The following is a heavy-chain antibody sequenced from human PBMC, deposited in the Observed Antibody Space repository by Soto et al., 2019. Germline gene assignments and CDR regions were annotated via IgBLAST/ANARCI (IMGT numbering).Heavy chain of an antibody. D-gene: IGHD6-13*01. CDR3: ARDGAGVQREY. Sequence: EVQLVESGGGLVQPGGSLRLSCSASGFTVSSNYLSWLRQAPGKGLEWVSVIYSSGGTNYADSVRGRFTISRDNSENMVYLQMNSLRIEDTAVYYCARDGAGVQREYWGQGTLVTVSS. CDR2: IYSSGGT. V-gene: IGHV3-66*01. CDR1: GFTVSSNY. J-gene: IGHJ4*02.